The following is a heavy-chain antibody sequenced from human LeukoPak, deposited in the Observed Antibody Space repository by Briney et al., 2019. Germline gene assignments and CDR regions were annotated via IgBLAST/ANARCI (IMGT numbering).Heavy chain of an antibody. V-gene: IGHV4-30-4*08. CDR1: GGSLSSGDYY. CDR3: ARSFGTTCYNCYYYYYYVDV. Sequence: PSQTLSLTCTVSGGSLSSGDYYWSWIRQPPGKGLEWIGYIYYSGNTYYNPSLNSRVTISVDTSNNQFSLKLSSVTAADTAVYYCARSFGTTCYNCYYYYYYVDVWGKGTTVTVSS. J-gene: IGHJ6*03. CDR2: IYYSGNT. D-gene: IGHD2-2*02.